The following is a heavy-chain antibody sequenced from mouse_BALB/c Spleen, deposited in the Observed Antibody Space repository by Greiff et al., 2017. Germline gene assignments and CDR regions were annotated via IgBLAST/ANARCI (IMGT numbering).Heavy chain of an antibody. D-gene: IGHD2-4*01. CDR2: INPSSGYT. CDR3: ARGEGITAAMDY. CDR1: GYTFTSYT. Sequence: QVHVKQSGAELARPGASVKMSCKASGYTFTSYTMHWVKQRPGQGLEWIGYINPSSGYTNYNQKFKDKATLTADKSSSTAYMQLSSLTSEDSAVYYCARGEGITAAMDYWGQGTSVTVSS. J-gene: IGHJ4*01. V-gene: IGHV1-4*01.